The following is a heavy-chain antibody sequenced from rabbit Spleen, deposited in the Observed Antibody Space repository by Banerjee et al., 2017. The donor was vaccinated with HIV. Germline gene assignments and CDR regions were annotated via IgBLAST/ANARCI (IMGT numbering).Heavy chain of an antibody. Sequence: QSLEESGGGLVKPGGSLTLTCTASGFSFINKHVMCWVRQAPGKGLEWIGCINTATGKGVYATWAKGRFTISRTSSTTVTLQMTRLTAADTATYFCARDTASSFSSYGMDLWGQGTLVTVS. J-gene: IGHJ6*01. CDR2: INTATGKG. D-gene: IGHD8-1*01. CDR1: GFSFINKHV. CDR3: ARDTASSFSSYGMDL. V-gene: IGHV1S40*01.